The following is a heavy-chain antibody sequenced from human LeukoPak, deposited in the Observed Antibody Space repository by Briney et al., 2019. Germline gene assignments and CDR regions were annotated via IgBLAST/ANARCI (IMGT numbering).Heavy chain of an antibody. CDR2: ISSSSTYI. V-gene: IGHV3-21*01. J-gene: IGHJ4*02. CDR3: ARDKYGDYGLDY. D-gene: IGHD4-17*01. Sequence: SSISSSSTYIYYADSVKGRFTISRDYARNSLSLQMNSLRAEDTAVYYCARDKYGDYGLDYWGPGTLVTVSS.